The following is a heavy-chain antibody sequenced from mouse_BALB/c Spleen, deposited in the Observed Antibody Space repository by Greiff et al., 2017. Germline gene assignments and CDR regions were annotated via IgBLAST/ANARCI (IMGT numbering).Heavy chain of an antibody. D-gene: IGHD2-3*01. CDR2: ISTYYGNT. CDR3: ARSNGYSLFAY. CDR1: GYTFTDYA. V-gene: IGHV1-67*01. J-gene: IGHJ3*01. Sequence: VMLVESGPELVRPGVSVKISCKGSGYTFTDYAMHWVKQSHAKSLEWIGVISTYYGNTNYNQKFKGKATMTVDKSSSTAYMELARLTSEDSAIYYCARSNGYSLFAYWGQGTLVTVSA.